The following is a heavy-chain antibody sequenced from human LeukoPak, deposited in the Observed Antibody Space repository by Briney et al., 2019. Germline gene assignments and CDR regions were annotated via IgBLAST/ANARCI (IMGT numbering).Heavy chain of an antibody. J-gene: IGHJ6*02. CDR3: ARGLFEDIVASPHYGMDV. D-gene: IGHD5-12*01. CDR1: GYTFTSYD. Sequence: ASVKVSCKASGYTFTSYDINWVRQATGQGLEWMGWMNPNSGNTGYAQKFQGRVTMTRNTSISTAYMEPSSLRSEDTAVYYCARGLFEDIVASPHYGMDVWGQGTTVTVSS. V-gene: IGHV1-8*01. CDR2: MNPNSGNT.